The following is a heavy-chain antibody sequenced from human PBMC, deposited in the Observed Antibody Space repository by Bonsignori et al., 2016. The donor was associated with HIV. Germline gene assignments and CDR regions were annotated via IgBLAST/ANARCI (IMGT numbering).Heavy chain of an antibody. CDR3: VRADSSDWDFEY. V-gene: IGHV3-48*02. CDR2: ISSSSSSI. D-gene: IGHD3-22*01. CDR1: GFSFSSFA. Sequence: GGSLRLSCAASGFSFSSFAMNWVRQAPGKGLEWISYISSSSSSIYYADSVKGRFTISRDNAKNTLYLQMNSLRDEDTAVYYCVRADSSDWDFEYWGQGTLVTVSS. J-gene: IGHJ4*02.